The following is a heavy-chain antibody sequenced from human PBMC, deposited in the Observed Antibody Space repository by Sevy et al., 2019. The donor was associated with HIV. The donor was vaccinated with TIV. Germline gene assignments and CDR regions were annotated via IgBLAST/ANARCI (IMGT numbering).Heavy chain of an antibody. CDR3: ARDGGWYNYAPSDY. J-gene: IGHJ4*02. D-gene: IGHD1-1*01. CDR2: ISYDGIKK. Sequence: GGSLRLSCAASGFSFSSHGMHWVRQAPGKGLEWQSVISYDGIKKYYADSVKGRFTISRDNSKNTLYLQMNSLRPEDTAVYYCARDGGWYNYAPSDYWGQGTLVTVSS. V-gene: IGHV3-30*03. CDR1: GFSFSSHG.